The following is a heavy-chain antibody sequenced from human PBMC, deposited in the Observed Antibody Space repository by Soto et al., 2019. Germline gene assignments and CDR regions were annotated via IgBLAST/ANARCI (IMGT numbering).Heavy chain of an antibody. D-gene: IGHD3-22*01. J-gene: IGHJ4*02. Sequence: ASVKVSCKAAGYTFTTYGISWVRQAPGQGLEWMGWISTYNGDTNYAQKFQGRVTMTTERSTSTAYMELRSLRSDDTAVYYCARSLYYDSSDSDFDYWGQGTLVTVSS. CDR2: ISTYNGDT. CDR1: GYTFTTYG. CDR3: ARSLYYDSSDSDFDY. V-gene: IGHV1-18*01.